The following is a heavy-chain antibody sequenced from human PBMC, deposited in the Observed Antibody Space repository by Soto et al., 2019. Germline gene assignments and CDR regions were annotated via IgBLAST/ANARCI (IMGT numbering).Heavy chain of an antibody. V-gene: IGHV3-64D*06. CDR2: ISSNGGST. Sequence: PGGSLRLSCSASGFTFSSYAMHWVRQAPGKGLEYVSAISSNGGSTYYADSVKGRFTISRDNSKNTLYLQMSSLRAEDTAVYYCVKPRSTMMAYYFDYWGQGTLVTVSS. CDR1: GFTFSSYA. J-gene: IGHJ4*02. D-gene: IGHD3-22*01. CDR3: VKPRSTMMAYYFDY.